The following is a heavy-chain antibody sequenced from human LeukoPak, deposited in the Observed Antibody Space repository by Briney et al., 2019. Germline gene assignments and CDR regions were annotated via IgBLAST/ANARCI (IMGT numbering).Heavy chain of an antibody. CDR2: IYYSGTT. V-gene: IGHV4-59*01. D-gene: IGHD6-13*01. CDR3: ARGVYIAAALYGY. J-gene: IGHJ4*02. CDR1: GGSIGTYS. Sequence: PSETLSLTCTVSGGSIGTYSWNWIRQPPGKGLEWIGYIYYSGTTNYNPSLKSRVTISVDTSKNQFSLKLSSVTAADTAVYYCARGVYIAAALYGYWGQGTLVTVSS.